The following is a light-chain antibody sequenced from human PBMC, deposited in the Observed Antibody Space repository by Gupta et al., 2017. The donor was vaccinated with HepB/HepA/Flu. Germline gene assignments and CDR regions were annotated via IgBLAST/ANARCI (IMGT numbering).Light chain of an antibody. J-gene: IGKJ4*01. CDR2: AAS. Sequence: GDRVTITCRASQTMNNFLHWYQQKPGEAPKLLIYAASSLQSGVPSRFRGSGSGTDFTLTINSLQPEDFATYYCQQSYSTPLTFGGGTKLEIK. CDR3: QQSYSTPLT. V-gene: IGKV1-39*01. CDR1: QTMNNF.